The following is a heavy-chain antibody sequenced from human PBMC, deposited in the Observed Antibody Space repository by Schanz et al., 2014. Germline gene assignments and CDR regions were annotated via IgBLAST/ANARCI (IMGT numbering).Heavy chain of an antibody. Sequence: EGQLAESGGGLVQPGGSLRLSCAVSGFTVSSNHMSWVRQAPGKGLEWVSYIATSSSTRHYADSVEGRFTISRDNSRNTLYLQMNSLRTEDTAVYYCAKGMGYCSGGTCYDYYYYGLDVWGQGTTVTVS. D-gene: IGHD2-15*01. CDR2: IATSSSTR. V-gene: IGHV3-66*02. J-gene: IGHJ6*02. CDR3: AKGMGYCSGGTCYDYYYYGLDV. CDR1: GFTVSSNH.